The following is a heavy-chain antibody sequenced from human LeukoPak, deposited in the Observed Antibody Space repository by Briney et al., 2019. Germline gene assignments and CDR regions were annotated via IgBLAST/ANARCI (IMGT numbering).Heavy chain of an antibody. CDR1: GYTFTSYD. V-gene: IGHV1-8*01. D-gene: IGHD2-15*01. Sequence: ASVKVSCKASGYTFTSYDVNCVRQATGQGLEWMGWVNPNSGHTGYAQKFQGRVTMTTNTSISTAYMELSSLRSEDTAVYYCARAAPGSYCSGGSCPYFDYWGQGTLVSVSS. CDR3: ARAAPGSYCSGGSCPYFDY. CDR2: VNPNSGHT. J-gene: IGHJ4*02.